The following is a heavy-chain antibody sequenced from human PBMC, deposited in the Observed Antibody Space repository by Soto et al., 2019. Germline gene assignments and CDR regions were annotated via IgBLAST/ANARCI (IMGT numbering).Heavy chain of an antibody. Sequence: GGSLRLSCAASGFTFSSYWMSWVRQAPGKGLEWVANIKQDGSEKYYVDSVKGRFTISRDNAKNSLYLQMNSLRAEDTAVYYCARVEGYGDYVSLLAGEYYFDYWGQGTLVTGSS. CDR2: IKQDGSEK. V-gene: IGHV3-7*01. D-gene: IGHD4-17*01. CDR1: GFTFSSYW. CDR3: ARVEGYGDYVSLLAGEYYFDY. J-gene: IGHJ4*02.